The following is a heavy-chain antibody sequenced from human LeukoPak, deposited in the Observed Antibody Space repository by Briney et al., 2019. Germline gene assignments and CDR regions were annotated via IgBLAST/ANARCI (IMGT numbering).Heavy chain of an antibody. J-gene: IGHJ4*02. V-gene: IGHV3-23*01. CDR2: ISGSGSGGST. D-gene: IGHD5-24*01. CDR1: GFPFSSSA. Sequence: GSLKPSFAAPGFPFSSSAMSWVRPAPGKGMGWVSSISGSGSGGSTYYADSVKGRFTISRDNSKNTLYLQMNSLIAEDTAVYYCAKSGYNRFDYWGQGTRVTVSS. CDR3: AKSGYNRFDY.